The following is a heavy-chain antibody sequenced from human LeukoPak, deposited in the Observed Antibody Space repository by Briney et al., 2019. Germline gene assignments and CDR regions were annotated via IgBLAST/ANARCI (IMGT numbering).Heavy chain of an antibody. J-gene: IGHJ3*02. CDR1: GLTFSSHW. D-gene: IGHD3-22*01. Sequence: GGSLRLSCAASGLTFSSHWMHWVRQAPGKGLVWVARLNSDGSRTNYADSVKGRFTISRDNARDTLYLQMDSLRAEDTAVYYCAREFDASGDYSRQSDALDIWGQGTRVTVFS. CDR2: LNSDGSRT. CDR3: AREFDASGDYSRQSDALDI. V-gene: IGHV3-74*01.